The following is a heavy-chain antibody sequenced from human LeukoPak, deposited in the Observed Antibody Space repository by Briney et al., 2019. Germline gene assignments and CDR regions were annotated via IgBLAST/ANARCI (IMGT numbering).Heavy chain of an antibody. CDR3: ARGYYDSSGYSNTFDI. CDR1: GGSISSSH. J-gene: IGHJ3*02. Sequence: PSETLSLTCTVSGGSISSSHWSWIRQPPGKRLEWIGYIYYSGSTNYNPSLQSRVTISVDTSKNQFSLNLNSVTAADTAVYYCARGYYDSSGYSNTFDIWGQGTMVTVSS. CDR2: IYYSGST. V-gene: IGHV4-59*01. D-gene: IGHD3-22*01.